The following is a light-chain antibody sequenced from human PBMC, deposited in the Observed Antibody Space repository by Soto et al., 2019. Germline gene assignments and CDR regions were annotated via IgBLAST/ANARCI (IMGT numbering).Light chain of an antibody. CDR3: QQYGDRPRT. V-gene: IGKV3-15*01. CDR2: DAS. Sequence: EVVLTQSTATLSVSPGDRATLSCRASQYIGSAVAWYHQRSGQAPRLLIFDASIRVPTTPARFSGSVSGTEFTLTISSLESEDFAVYFGQQYGDRPRTFGQGTKVEIK. J-gene: IGKJ1*01. CDR1: QYIGSA.